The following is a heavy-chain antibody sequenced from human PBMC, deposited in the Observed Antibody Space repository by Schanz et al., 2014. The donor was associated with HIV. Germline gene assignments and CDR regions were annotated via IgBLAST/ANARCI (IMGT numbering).Heavy chain of an antibody. J-gene: IGHJ4*02. CDR2: VNHSGDA. Sequence: QVQLQQWGAGLLKPSETLSLTCAVYGSSVTYFYWSWIRQSPGKGLEWIAEVNHSGDANHNPSLKSRVTKPVDTSKNQFSLKLDSVTAADTAVYYCARAKWPPRNRHFDFWGQGNLVTVS. CDR1: GSSVTYFY. V-gene: IGHV4-34*02. CDR3: ARAKWPPRNRHFDF. D-gene: IGHD5-12*01.